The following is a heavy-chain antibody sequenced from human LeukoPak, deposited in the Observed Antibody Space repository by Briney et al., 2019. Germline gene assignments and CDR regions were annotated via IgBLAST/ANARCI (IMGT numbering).Heavy chain of an antibody. CDR1: ENTFTGHY. Sequence: ASVKVSCKASENTFTGHYVHWVRQAPGRGLEWMGWISPDNGGTNYAQKFRGRVTMTRDTSIRTAYMELGSLTSDDTAVYYCARYSAQGTYWGQGTLVTVSS. CDR2: ISPDNGGT. D-gene: IGHD1-7*01. CDR3: ARYSAQGTY. J-gene: IGHJ4*02. V-gene: IGHV1-2*02.